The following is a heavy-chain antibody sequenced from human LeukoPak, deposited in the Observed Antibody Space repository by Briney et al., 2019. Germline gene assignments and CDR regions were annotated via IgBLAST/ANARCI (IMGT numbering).Heavy chain of an antibody. D-gene: IGHD2-8*01. CDR2: INHSGST. J-gene: IGHJ4*02. CDR1: GGSFSGYY. Sequence: SETLSLTCAAYGGSFSGYYWSWIRQPPGKGLEWIGEINHSGSTNYNPSLKSRVTISVDTSKNQFSLKLSSVTAADTAVYYCARGPDIVLMVYAIPFDYWGQGTLVTVSS. CDR3: ARGPDIVLMVYAIPFDY. V-gene: IGHV4-34*01.